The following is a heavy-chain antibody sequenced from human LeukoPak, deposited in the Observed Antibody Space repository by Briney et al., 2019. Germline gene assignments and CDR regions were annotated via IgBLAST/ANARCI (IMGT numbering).Heavy chain of an antibody. CDR3: AKWEFGHSPDY. CDR1: GFTLSDHY. CDR2: ISYDGSNK. J-gene: IGHJ4*02. V-gene: IGHV3-30*18. D-gene: IGHD3-10*01. Sequence: SGGSLRLSCAASGFTLSDHYMDWVRQAPGKGLEWVAVISYDGSNKYYADSVKGRFTISRDNSKNTLYLQMNSLRAEDTAVYYCAKWEFGHSPDYWGQGTLVTVSS.